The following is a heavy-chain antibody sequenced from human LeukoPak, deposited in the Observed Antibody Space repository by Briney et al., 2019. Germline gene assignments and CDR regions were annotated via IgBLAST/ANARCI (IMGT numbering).Heavy chain of an antibody. Sequence: GGSLRLSCAASGFTFSSYWMHWVRQAPGKGLVWVSRINSDGSSTSYANSVKGRFTISRDNAKNTLYLQMNSLRAEDTAVYYCARDPVFYDILTGYSPLGYFDLWGRGTLVTVSS. CDR3: ARDPVFYDILTGYSPLGYFDL. V-gene: IGHV3-74*01. J-gene: IGHJ2*01. CDR1: GFTFSSYW. CDR2: INSDGSST. D-gene: IGHD3-9*01.